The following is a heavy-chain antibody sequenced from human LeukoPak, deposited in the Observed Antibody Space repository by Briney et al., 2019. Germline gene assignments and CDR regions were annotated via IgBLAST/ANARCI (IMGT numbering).Heavy chain of an antibody. D-gene: IGHD2-15*01. CDR1: GFTFSIYS. Sequence: GGSLRLSCAASGFTFSIYSMSWVRQAPGKGLEWLSYISTSSTTIYYADSVKGRFTISRDDARNSLSLQTNSLRADDTAVYYCAKEMGYCTGGSCYRWFDSWGQGTLVTVSS. CDR2: ISTSSTTI. J-gene: IGHJ5*01. V-gene: IGHV3-48*01. CDR3: AKEMGYCTGGSCYRWFDS.